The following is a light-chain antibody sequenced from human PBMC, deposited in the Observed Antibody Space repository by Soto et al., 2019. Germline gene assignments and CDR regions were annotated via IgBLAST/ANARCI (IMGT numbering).Light chain of an antibody. Sequence: EIVLTQSPGTLSLSQGERATLSCKAGQSVSINFLAWYQQKPGQAPRLLIYGASIRATGIPDRFSGSGSGTDFTLTISGLEPEDFAVYYCQQYGGSSWTFGQGTKVDIK. CDR3: QQYGGSSWT. CDR1: QSVSINF. CDR2: GAS. J-gene: IGKJ1*01. V-gene: IGKV3-20*01.